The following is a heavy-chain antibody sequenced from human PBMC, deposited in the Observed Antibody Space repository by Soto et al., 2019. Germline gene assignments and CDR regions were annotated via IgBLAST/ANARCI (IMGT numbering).Heavy chain of an antibody. D-gene: IGHD3-22*01. V-gene: IGHV3-33*01. Sequence: GGSLRLSCAASGFTFSSYGMHWVRQAPGKGLEWVAVIWYDGSNKYYADSVKGRFTISRDNSKNTLYLQMNSLRAEDTAVYYCATPHYYDTSGSGAFDIWVQGTLVTV. CDR3: ATPHYYDTSGSGAFDI. CDR1: GFTFSSYG. CDR2: IWYDGSNK. J-gene: IGHJ3*02.